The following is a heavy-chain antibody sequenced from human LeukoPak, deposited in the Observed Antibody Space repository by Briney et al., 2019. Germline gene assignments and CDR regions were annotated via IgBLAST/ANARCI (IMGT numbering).Heavy chain of an antibody. CDR3: ARGLTMVRGVRPFDC. J-gene: IGHJ4*02. D-gene: IGHD3-10*01. CDR1: GGSISRSNW. Sequence: SETLSLTCAVSGGSISRSNWWSWVRQPPGKGLEWIGEIYHSGSTNYNPSLKSRVTISVDKSKNQFSLKLSSVTAADTAVYYCARGLTMVRGVRPFDCWGQGTLVTVSS. CDR2: IYHSGST. V-gene: IGHV4-4*02.